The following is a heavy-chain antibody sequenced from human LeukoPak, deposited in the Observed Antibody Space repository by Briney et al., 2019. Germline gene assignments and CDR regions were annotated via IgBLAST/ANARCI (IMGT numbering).Heavy chain of an antibody. J-gene: IGHJ3*02. V-gene: IGHV4-59*01. CDR3: ARDSSGDAFDI. CDR2: IYYSGST. CDR1: GGSISSYY. D-gene: IGHD3-22*01. Sequence: SETLSLTSTVSGGSISSYYWSWIRQPPGKGLEWIGYIYYSGSTNYNPSLKSRVTISVDTSKNQFSLKLSSVTAADTAVYYCARDSSGDAFDIWGQGTMVTVSS.